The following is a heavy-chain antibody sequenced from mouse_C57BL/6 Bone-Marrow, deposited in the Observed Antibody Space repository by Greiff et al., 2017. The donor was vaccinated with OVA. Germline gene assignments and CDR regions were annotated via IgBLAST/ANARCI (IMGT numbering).Heavy chain of an antibody. D-gene: IGHD2-14*01. V-gene: IGHV1-55*01. Sequence: QVQLQQPGAELVKPGASVKMSCKASGYTFTSYWITWVKQRPGQGLEWIGDIYPGSGSTHYNEQFKSKATLTVDTSSSTAYMQLSSLTSEDSAVYYCARGVLQDFDYWGQGTTLTVCS. CDR3: ARGVLQDFDY. J-gene: IGHJ2*01. CDR1: GYTFTSYW. CDR2: IYPGSGST.